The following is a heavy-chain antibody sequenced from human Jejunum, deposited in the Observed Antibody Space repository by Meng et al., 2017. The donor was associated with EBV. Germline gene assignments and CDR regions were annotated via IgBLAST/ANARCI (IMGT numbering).Heavy chain of an antibody. CDR1: EFTLSSYW. J-gene: IGHJ4*02. Sequence: EVQVVEYGGALVQPGGSLGLSCAAAEFTLSSYWMHWVRQAPGKGLLWVSRINEDGTTTTYADSVKGRFTISRDNAKNTLYLQMNSLRAEDTAVYYCSRDLAGSDDYWGQGTLVTVSS. V-gene: IGHV3-74*03. CDR2: INEDGTTT. D-gene: IGHD1-14*01. CDR3: SRDLAGSDDY.